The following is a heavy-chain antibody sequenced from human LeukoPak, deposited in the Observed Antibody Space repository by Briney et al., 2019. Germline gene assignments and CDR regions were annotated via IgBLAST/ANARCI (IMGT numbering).Heavy chain of an antibody. CDR3: AIGIVVVPAASPTHFDY. Sequence: PAETLSVTCAVYGGSFSGYYWSWIRQPPGKGLEWMGEINDSGSTNYNPSLKSRVTISVDTSRNQFSLKLSSVTAADPAVYYCAIGIVVVPAASPTHFDYWGQGTLVTVSS. V-gene: IGHV4-34*01. D-gene: IGHD2-2*01. CDR2: INDSGST. J-gene: IGHJ4*02. CDR1: GGSFSGYY.